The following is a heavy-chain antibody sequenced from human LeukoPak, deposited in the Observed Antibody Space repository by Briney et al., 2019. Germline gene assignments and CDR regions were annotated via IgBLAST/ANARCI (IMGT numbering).Heavy chain of an antibody. V-gene: IGHV3-23*01. Sequence: GGSLRLSCAASGFTFGSYAMSWVRQAPGKGLEWVSAISGSGGSTYYADSVKGRFTISRDNSKNTLYLQMNSLRAEDTAVYYCAKPLLGYYYYGMDVWGQGTTVTVSS. CDR3: AKPLLGYYYYGMDV. CDR2: ISGSGGST. CDR1: GFTFGSYA. D-gene: IGHD3-16*01. J-gene: IGHJ6*02.